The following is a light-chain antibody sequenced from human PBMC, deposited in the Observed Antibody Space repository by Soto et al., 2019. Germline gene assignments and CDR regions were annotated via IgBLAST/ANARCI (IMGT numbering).Light chain of an antibody. V-gene: IGLV2-14*01. CDR3: SSYTSSSARV. CDR2: EVS. J-gene: IGLJ1*01. CDR1: SSDVVGNNN. Sequence: QSALTQPASVSGSPGQSITISCTGASSDVVGNNNVSWHQQHPGKAPKLMIYEVSNRPSGVSDRFCGSKSGDTASLTISGLQAEDEADYYCSSYTSSSARVFGTGTKLTVL.